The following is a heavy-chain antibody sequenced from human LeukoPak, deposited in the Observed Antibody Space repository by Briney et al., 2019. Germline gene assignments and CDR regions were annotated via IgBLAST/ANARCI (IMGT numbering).Heavy chain of an antibody. V-gene: IGHV1-69*13. D-gene: IGHD1-26*01. CDR3: AKDRYQSGSYVSYFDY. Sequence: SVRDSCKDSGGTFSSYAISWVRPGPGQGLEWRGGFFTIFGTANYAQKFHGRVTITADDSTSTAYMDLYSLRTDHTAEYYAAKDRYQSGSYVSYFDYWGQGTLVTVSS. CDR2: FFTIFGTA. J-gene: IGHJ4*02. CDR1: GGTFSSYA.